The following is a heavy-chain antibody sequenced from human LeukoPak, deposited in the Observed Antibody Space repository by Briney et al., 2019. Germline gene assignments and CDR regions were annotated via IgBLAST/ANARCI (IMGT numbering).Heavy chain of an antibody. CDR3: AKSRSGSLFAGRDY. D-gene: IGHD3-10*01. V-gene: IGHV3-23*01. J-gene: IGHJ4*02. CDR2: ISGSGGST. Sequence: PGGSLRLSCAASGFTFSNYAMSWVRQAPGKGLEWVSSISGSGGSTYSAVSVKGRFTIPRDNSKNTLYLQMNSLRAEDTAVYYCAKSRSGSLFAGRDYWGQGTLVTVSS. CDR1: GFTFSNYA.